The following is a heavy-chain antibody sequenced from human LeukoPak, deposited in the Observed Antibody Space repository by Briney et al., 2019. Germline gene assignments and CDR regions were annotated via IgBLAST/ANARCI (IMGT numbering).Heavy chain of an antibody. CDR3: AKGGVGWINWFDP. D-gene: IGHD6-19*01. CDR2: ISSSGSTI. V-gene: IGHV3-48*03. J-gene: IGHJ5*02. CDR1: GFTFSSYE. Sequence: PGGSLRLSCAASGFTFSSYEMNWVRQAPGKGLEWVSYISSSGSTIYYADSVKGRFTISRDNAKNSLYLQMNSLRAEDTAVYYCAKGGVGWINWFDPWGQGTLVTVSS.